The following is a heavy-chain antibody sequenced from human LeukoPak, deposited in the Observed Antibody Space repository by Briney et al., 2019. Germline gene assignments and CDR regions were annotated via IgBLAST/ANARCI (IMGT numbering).Heavy chain of an antibody. V-gene: IGHV3-15*01. CDR3: ATYSSSYYYFVY. CDR2: IKSKAHGGTT. Sequence: PGGSLRLSCAASGFTFGNYAMSWVRQAPGKGLEWVGRIKSKAHGGTTEYAAPVKGRFTISRDDSKNTLFLQMNSLQTEDAALYYCATYSSSYYYFVYWGQGTLVTVSS. J-gene: IGHJ4*02. D-gene: IGHD6-13*01. CDR1: GFTFGNYA.